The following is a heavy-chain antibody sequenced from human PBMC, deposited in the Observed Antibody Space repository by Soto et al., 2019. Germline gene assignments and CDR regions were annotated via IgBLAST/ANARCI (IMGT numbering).Heavy chain of an antibody. CDR3: ARHLSNFRYYYPMDV. V-gene: IGHV5-51*01. Sequence: PGESLKISCKGSGYTFTDYWIGWVRQLPGKGLEWVGIIYPGDSDTRYSPSFQGPVTITADKSTSTAYLQWNTLKASDTAMYYCARHLSNFRYYYPMDVWGQGTTVTVSS. CDR2: IYPGDSDT. D-gene: IGHD1-1*01. J-gene: IGHJ6*02. CDR1: GYTFTDYW.